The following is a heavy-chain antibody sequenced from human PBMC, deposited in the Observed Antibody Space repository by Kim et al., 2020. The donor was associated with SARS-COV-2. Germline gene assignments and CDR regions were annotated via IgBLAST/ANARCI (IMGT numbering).Heavy chain of an antibody. CDR1: GFTFSDYY. CDR3: ARDNYGDWNWYFDL. CDR2: ISSSGSTI. D-gene: IGHD4-17*01. V-gene: IGHV3-11*01. Sequence: GGSLRLSCAASGFTFSDYYMSWIRQAPGKGLEWVSYISSSGSTIYYADSVKGRFTISRDNAKNSLYLQMNSLRAEDTAVYYCARDNYGDWNWYFDLWGRGTLVTVSS. J-gene: IGHJ2*01.